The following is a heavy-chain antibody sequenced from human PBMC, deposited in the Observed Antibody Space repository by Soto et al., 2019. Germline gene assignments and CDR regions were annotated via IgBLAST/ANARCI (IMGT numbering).Heavy chain of an antibody. D-gene: IGHD6-19*01. Sequence: ASVKVSCKTSGYTFTNYYMHWVRQAPGQGLEWMGIIKCGGGETTYAQKFLGRFTISRDNSKNTLYLQMNSLRAEDTAVYYCAKDSGWQWLERYFDYWGQGTLVTVSS. CDR2: IKCGGGET. CDR1: GYTFTNYY. CDR3: AKDSGWQWLERYFDY. J-gene: IGHJ4*02. V-gene: IGHV1-46*01.